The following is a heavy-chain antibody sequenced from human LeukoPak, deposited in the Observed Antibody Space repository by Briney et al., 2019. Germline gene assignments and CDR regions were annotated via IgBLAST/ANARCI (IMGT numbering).Heavy chain of an antibody. J-gene: IGHJ4*02. CDR1: GYTFTGYY. D-gene: IGHD2-2*01. CDR2: INPNSGGT. V-gene: IGHV1-2*02. CDR3: ARVVVPAAMGPPYFDY. Sequence: ASVKVSCKASGYTFTGYYMHWVRQAPGQGLEWMGWINPNSGGTNYAQKFQGRVTMTRDTSISTAYMELSRLRSDDTAVYYCARVVVPAAMGPPYFDYWGQGTLVTVSS.